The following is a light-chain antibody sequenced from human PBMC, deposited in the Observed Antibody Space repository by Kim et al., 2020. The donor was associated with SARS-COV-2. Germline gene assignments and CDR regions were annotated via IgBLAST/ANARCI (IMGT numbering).Light chain of an antibody. CDR3: QQYRDWPLT. V-gene: IGKV3D-15*01. J-gene: IGKJ4*01. CDR1: QNIGTN. Sequence: EIVMTQSPVTLSVSPGERATLSCRASQNIGTNLAWYQQKPGQAPGLLMYGAFTRATGIPAKFSGSGSGTEFTLTISSLQSEDFAVYWCQQYRDWPLTFGGGTKVDIK. CDR2: GAF.